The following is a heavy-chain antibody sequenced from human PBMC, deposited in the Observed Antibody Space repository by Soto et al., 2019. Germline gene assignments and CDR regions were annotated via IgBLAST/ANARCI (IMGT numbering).Heavy chain of an antibody. V-gene: IGHV3-49*03. CDR3: SRSKKFDY. CDR1: GFTFVDYA. Sequence: GGSLRLSCTTSGFTFVDYAMTWFRQAPGKGLEWVGFIRSKGYGGTTDYAASVKGRFTISRDDSNSVAYLQMNSLKSEDTGVYYCSRSKKFDYWGQGTLVTVSS. CDR2: IRSKGYGGTT. J-gene: IGHJ4*02.